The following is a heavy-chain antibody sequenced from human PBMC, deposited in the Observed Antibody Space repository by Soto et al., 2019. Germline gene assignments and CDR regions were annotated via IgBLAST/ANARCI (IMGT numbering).Heavy chain of an antibody. CDR2: IYPGDSDT. D-gene: IGHD3-16*01. V-gene: IGHV5-51*01. CDR1: GYGFTSYW. J-gene: IGHJ5*02. CDR3: AMSPIDRYYYLQYYPHITRLDP. Sequence: PGESLKISCKGSGYGFTSYWIGWVRQMPGEGLEWMGIIYPGDSDTRYSPSFQGQVTISADKSISTAYLQWSSLKASDTAMYYCAMSPIDRYYYLQYYPHITRLDPWGQGTLVTVSS.